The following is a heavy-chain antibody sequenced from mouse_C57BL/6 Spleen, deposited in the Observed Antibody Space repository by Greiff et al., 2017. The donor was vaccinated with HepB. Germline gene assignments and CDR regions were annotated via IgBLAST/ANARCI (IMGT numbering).Heavy chain of an antibody. Sequence: QVQLKQSGPELVKPGASVKISCKASGYAFSSSWMNWVKQRPGKGLEWIGRIYPGDGDTNYNGKFKGKATLTADKSSSTAYMQLSSLTSEDSAVYFCARDTVVANWYFDVWGTGTTVTVSS. CDR3: ARDTVVANWYFDV. CDR1: GYAFSSSW. D-gene: IGHD1-1*01. V-gene: IGHV1-82*01. CDR2: IYPGDGDT. J-gene: IGHJ1*03.